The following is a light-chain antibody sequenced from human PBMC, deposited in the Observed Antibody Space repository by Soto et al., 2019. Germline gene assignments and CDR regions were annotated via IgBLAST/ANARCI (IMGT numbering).Light chain of an antibody. J-gene: IGLJ1*01. Sequence: QLVLTQPASVSGSPGQSITISCTGTSSDVGGYDYVSWYQQHPGKAPKVMIYDVSNRPSGVSNRFSGSKSGNTAALTISGLQAEDEADYYCSSYTTSSTRVFGTGTKLTVL. CDR2: DVS. CDR3: SSYTTSSTRV. V-gene: IGLV2-14*01. CDR1: SSDVGGYDY.